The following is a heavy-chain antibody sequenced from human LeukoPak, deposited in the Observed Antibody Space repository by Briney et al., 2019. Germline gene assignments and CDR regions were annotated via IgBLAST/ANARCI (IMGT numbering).Heavy chain of an antibody. D-gene: IGHD6-19*01. CDR3: ARGQWLGIDY. CDR1: GGSFSGYY. CDR2: INHSGST. J-gene: IGHJ4*02. Sequence: NPSETLSLTCAVYGGSFSGYYWSWIRQPPGKGLEWIGEINHSGSTNYNPSLKSRVTISVDTSKNQFSLKLRSVTVADTAVYYCARGQWLGIDYWGQGTLVTVSS. V-gene: IGHV4-34*01.